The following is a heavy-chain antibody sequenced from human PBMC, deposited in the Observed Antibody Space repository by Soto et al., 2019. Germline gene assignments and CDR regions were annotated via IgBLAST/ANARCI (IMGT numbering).Heavy chain of an antibody. CDR1: GYTFTIYG. Sequence: QVQLVQSGAEVKKPGASVKVSCKASGYTFTIYGISWVRQAPGQGLEWMGWISAYNGNTNYAQKLQGRVTMTTDTSTRTAYMELRSLRSDGTAVYYYARGDASWGVTAARGGWFDPWGQGTLVTVSS. CDR3: ARGDASWGVTAARGGWFDP. V-gene: IGHV1-18*01. CDR2: ISAYNGNT. D-gene: IGHD2-2*01. J-gene: IGHJ5*02.